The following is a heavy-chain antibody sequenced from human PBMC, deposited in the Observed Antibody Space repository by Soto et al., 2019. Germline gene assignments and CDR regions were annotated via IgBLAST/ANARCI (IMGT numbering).Heavy chain of an antibody. V-gene: IGHV4-31*03. CDR3: ARIPRGGGLKIDY. J-gene: IGHJ4*02. CDR2: IYYSGST. Sequence: QVQLQESGPGLVKPSQTLSLTCTVSGGSISSGGYYWSWIRQHPGKGLEWIGYIYYSGSTYYNPSLKSRVTISVDPSKNQFSRKLSSVTAADTAVYYCARIPRGGGLKIDYWGQGTLVTVSS. D-gene: IGHD3-16*01. CDR1: GGSISSGGYY.